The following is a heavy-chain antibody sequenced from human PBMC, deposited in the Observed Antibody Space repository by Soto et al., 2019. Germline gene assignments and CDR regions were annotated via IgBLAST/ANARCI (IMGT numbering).Heavy chain of an antibody. CDR1: GYTFTTSA. CDR2: INAGNGYT. V-gene: IGHV1-3*01. D-gene: IGHD2-21*01. Sequence: QVQIVQSGAEVQQPGASVKISCKASGYTFTTSAMHWVRQAPGQRLEWLGYINAGNGYTRYSQSFQGRVPITRDTPATTVWMELSSLRFEDTAVYYCAGAPGSDDNFLIGYWGQGTLVTVSS. J-gene: IGHJ4*02. CDR3: AGAPGSDDNFLIGY.